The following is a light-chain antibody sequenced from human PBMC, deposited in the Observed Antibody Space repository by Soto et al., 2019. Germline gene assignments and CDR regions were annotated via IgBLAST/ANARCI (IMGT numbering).Light chain of an antibody. V-gene: IGKV3-20*01. CDR3: QQYLNSPRT. Sequence: EFVLTQSPGTLSLSPGERATLSCRASQTVRNNYLAWYQQKPGQAPRLLIYDASIRATGIPDRISGSGSERDFTLTISRLEPEDAAVYYCQQYLNSPRTFGQGTKVDIK. J-gene: IGKJ1*01. CDR1: QTVRNNY. CDR2: DAS.